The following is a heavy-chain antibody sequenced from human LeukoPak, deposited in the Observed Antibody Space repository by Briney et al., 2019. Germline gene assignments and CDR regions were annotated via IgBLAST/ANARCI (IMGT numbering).Heavy chain of an antibody. J-gene: IGHJ6*03. Sequence: PSETLSLTCTVSGGSISSSSYHWGWIRQPPGKALEWIGSIYYSGFTYYSPSLKSRGTISVDTSKNQFSLKLSSVTAADTAVYYCARGPGGYDYWSEDYYYYMDVWGKGTTVTVSS. CDR3: ARGPGGYDYWSEDYYYYMDV. V-gene: IGHV4-39*01. CDR2: IYYSGFT. D-gene: IGHD5-12*01. CDR1: GGSISSSSYH.